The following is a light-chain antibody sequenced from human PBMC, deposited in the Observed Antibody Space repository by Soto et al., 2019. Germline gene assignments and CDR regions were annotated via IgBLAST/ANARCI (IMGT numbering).Light chain of an antibody. CDR1: SSNIGAGYD. V-gene: IGLV1-40*01. CDR3: QYYDSSLSGWG. Sequence: QSVLTQPPSVSGAPGQRVTISCTESSSNIGAGYDVHWYQQLPGTAPKLLIYGNSNRPSGVPDRFSGSKSGTSASLAITGLQAEDEADYYCQYYDSSLSGWGFGGGTKVTVL. CDR2: GNS. J-gene: IGLJ3*02.